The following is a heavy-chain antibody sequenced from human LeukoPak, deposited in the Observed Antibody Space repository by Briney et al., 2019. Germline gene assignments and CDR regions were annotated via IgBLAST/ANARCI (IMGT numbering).Heavy chain of an antibody. J-gene: IGHJ4*02. CDR3: ARLEAVEAHFDY. V-gene: IGHV1-3*01. D-gene: IGHD6-19*01. CDR1: GYTFTSYA. CDR2: INAGNGNT. Sequence: ASVKVSCKASGYTFTSYAMHWVRQAPGQRLEWMGWINAGNGNTKYSQKFQGRVTITRDTSASTAYMELSSLRSEDTAVYYCARLEAVEAHFDYWGQGTLVTVSS.